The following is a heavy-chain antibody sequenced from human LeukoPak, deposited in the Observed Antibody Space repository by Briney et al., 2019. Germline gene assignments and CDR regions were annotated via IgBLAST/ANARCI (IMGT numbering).Heavy chain of an antibody. J-gene: IGHJ4*02. D-gene: IGHD6-13*01. CDR3: ARSRGIISDSTLDY. CDR2: IYTSGGA. Sequence: SETLSLTCTVSGGSISSGSYYWSWIRQPAGKGLEWIGRIYTSGGANYNPSLKSRVTMSLDTSKNQFSLKLSSVTAADTAVYYCARSRGIISDSTLDYWGQGTLVTVSS. CDR1: GGSISSGSYY. V-gene: IGHV4-61*02.